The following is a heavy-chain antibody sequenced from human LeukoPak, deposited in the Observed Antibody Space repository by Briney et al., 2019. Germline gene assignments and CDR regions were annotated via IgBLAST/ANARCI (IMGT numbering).Heavy chain of an antibody. CDR2: ISSSSSYI. V-gene: IGHV3-21*04. CDR3: ARERGDDYGDYIGRYMDV. Sequence: PGGSLRLSCAASGFTFSSYSMNWVRQAPGKGLEWVSSISSSSSYIYYADSVKGRFTISRDNAKNSLYLQMNSLRAEDTALYYCARERGDDYGDYIGRYMDVWGKGTTVTVSS. CDR1: GFTFSSYS. J-gene: IGHJ6*03. D-gene: IGHD4-17*01.